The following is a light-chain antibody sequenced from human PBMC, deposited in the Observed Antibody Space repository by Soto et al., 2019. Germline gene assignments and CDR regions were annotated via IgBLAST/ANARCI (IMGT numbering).Light chain of an antibody. V-gene: IGLV2-14*01. CDR3: SSYRSSSTLQ. Sequence: QSALTQPASVSGSPGQSITISCTGTSSDIGGYNFVSWYQQHPGKPPKLVIYEVSNRPSGVSNRFSGTKSGNTASLTISGLQAEDEADYYCSSYRSSSTLQFGGGTKVTVL. CDR2: EVS. CDR1: SSDIGGYNF. J-gene: IGLJ2*01.